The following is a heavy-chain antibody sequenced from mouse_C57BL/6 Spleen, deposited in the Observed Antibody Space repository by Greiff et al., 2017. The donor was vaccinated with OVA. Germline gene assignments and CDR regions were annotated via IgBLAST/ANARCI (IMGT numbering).Heavy chain of an antibody. V-gene: IGHV1-26*01. CDR3: ARPGDYDDGCAY. CDR2: INPNNGGT. J-gene: IGHJ3*01. Sequence: VQLQQSGPELVKPGASVKISCKASGYTFTDYYMNWVKQSHGKSLEWIGDINPNNGGTSYNQKFKGKATLTVDKSSSTAYMELRSLTSEDSAVYYCARPGDYDDGCAYWGQGTLVTVSA. CDR1: GYTFTDYY. D-gene: IGHD2-4*01.